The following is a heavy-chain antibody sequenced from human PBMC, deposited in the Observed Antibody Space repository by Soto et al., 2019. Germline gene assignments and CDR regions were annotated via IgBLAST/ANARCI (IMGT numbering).Heavy chain of an antibody. V-gene: IGHV3-30-3*01. D-gene: IGHD6-13*01. J-gene: IGHJ4*02. Sequence: PGGSLRLSCAASGFTFSSYAMHWVRQAPGKGLEWVAVISYDGSNKYYADSVKGRFTISRDSSKNTLYLQMNSLRAEDTAVYYCAGLSEGTYSIQGYFDYWGQGTLVTVSS. CDR3: AGLSEGTYSIQGYFDY. CDR2: ISYDGSNK. CDR1: GFTFSSYA.